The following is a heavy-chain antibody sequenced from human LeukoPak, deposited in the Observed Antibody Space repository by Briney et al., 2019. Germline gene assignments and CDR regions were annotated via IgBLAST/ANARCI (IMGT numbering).Heavy chain of an antibody. CDR1: GYTFTGYY. CDR3: VRDYGWDIVVVPAAIWDGWPDYYFDY. Sequence: ASVKVSCKASGYTFTGYYMHWVRQAPGQGLEWMGWINPNSGGTNYAQKFQGRVTMTRDTSISTAYMELSRLRSDDTAVYYCVRDYGWDIVVVPAAIWDGWPDYYFDYWGQGTLVTVSS. CDR2: INPNSGGT. J-gene: IGHJ4*02. D-gene: IGHD2-2*02. V-gene: IGHV1-2*02.